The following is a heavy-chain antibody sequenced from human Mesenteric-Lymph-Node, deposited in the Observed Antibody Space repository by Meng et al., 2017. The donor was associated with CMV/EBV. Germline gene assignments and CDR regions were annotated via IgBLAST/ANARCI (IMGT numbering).Heavy chain of an antibody. V-gene: IGHV4-61*08. J-gene: IGHJ4*02. CDR2: IYGTGIT. CDR3: AKSRSSTPGIVDD. CDR1: GVSVTSGAYH. Sequence: QGRLPGPGPVLLKPSETLSLTCIVSGVSVTSGAYHWSWIRQSPGKGLEWIGYIYGTGITIYNPSLKSRVTILLETSKNQFSLKLNSVTTADTAVYYCAKSRSSTPGIVDDWGQGTLVTVSS. D-gene: IGHD2/OR15-2a*01.